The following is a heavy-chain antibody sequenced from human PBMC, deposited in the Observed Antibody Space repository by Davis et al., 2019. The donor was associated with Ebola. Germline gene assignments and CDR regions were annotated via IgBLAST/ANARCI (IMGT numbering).Heavy chain of an antibody. J-gene: IGHJ4*02. CDR2: INTSGGGI. CDR1: GFTFSAYF. Sequence: GESLKISCAASGFTFSAYFMTWVRQAPGKGLEWVSDINTSGGGIHYADSVKGRFTISRDNSKNTVYLQMNSLRPEETAVYYCARGLWDSYGSGLPKYFDIWGQGTSVTVAS. V-gene: IGHV3-23*01. CDR3: ARGLWDSYGSGLPKYFDI. D-gene: IGHD3-10*01.